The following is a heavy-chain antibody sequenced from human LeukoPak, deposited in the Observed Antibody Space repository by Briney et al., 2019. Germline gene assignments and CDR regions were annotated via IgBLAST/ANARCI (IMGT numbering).Heavy chain of an antibody. CDR3: AREGPDAFDI. J-gene: IGHJ3*02. Sequence: HTGGSLRLSCAASGFTFSSYWVSWGRQAPGKGLEWVANIKKDGSEKYYVASVKGRFTISRDNAKNSLYLQMNSLRAEDTAVYYCAREGPDAFDIWGQGTMVTVSS. CDR2: IKKDGSEK. CDR1: GFTFSSYW. V-gene: IGHV3-7*01.